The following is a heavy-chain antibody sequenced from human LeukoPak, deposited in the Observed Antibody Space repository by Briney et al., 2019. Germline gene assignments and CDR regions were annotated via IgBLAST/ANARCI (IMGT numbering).Heavy chain of an antibody. CDR1: GFTFSSYG. J-gene: IGHJ6*02. D-gene: IGHD3-22*01. CDR3: ARAGYYYDRPGMDV. CDR2: IWYDGSNK. V-gene: IGHV3-33*01. Sequence: GGSLRLSCAASGFTFSSYGMHWVRQAPGKGLEWVAVIWYDGSNKYYADSVKGRFTISRDNSKNTLYLQMNSLRAEDTALYHCARAGYYYDRPGMDVWGQGTTVTVSS.